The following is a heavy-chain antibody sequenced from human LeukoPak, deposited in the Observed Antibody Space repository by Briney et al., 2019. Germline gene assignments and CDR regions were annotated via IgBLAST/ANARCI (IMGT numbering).Heavy chain of an antibody. V-gene: IGHV4-34*01. CDR2: INHSGST. Sequence: SETRSLTCTVSGGSVSGFYWSWIRQPPGKGLEWIGEINHSGSTNYNPSLKSRVTISVDTSKNQFSLKLSSVTAADTAVYYCATVRSSWYAYMDVWGKGTTVTVSS. CDR1: GGSVSGFY. J-gene: IGHJ6*03. CDR3: ATVRSSWYAYMDV. D-gene: IGHD6-13*01.